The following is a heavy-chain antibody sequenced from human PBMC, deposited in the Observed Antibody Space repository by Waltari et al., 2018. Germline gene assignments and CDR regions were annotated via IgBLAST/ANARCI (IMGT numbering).Heavy chain of an antibody. V-gene: IGHV4-4*07. CDR2: FYASGSA. J-gene: IGHJ2*01. CDR3: ARHPNRYFDL. Sequence: QVQLQESGPGLVKPSETLSLPCTVSGASISSSHWTWIRQPAGKGLEWIGRFYASGSADYNPSLKSRVTMSVDTSKNQFSLKLRSVTAADTAVYYCARHPNRYFDLWGRGTLVTVSS. CDR1: GASISSSH.